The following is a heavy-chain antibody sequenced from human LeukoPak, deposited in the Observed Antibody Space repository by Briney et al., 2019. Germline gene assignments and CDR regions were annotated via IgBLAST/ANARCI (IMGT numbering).Heavy chain of an antibody. CDR2: ISGSGGST. Sequence: GGSLRLSCAASGFTFSSYAMSWVRQAPGKGLEWVSAISGSGGSTYCADSVKGRFTISRDNSKDTLYLQMNSLRAEDTAVYYCAKDSCSGGSCYHRNNWFDPWGQGTLVTVSS. J-gene: IGHJ5*02. CDR3: AKDSCSGGSCYHRNNWFDP. V-gene: IGHV3-23*01. D-gene: IGHD2-15*01. CDR1: GFTFSSYA.